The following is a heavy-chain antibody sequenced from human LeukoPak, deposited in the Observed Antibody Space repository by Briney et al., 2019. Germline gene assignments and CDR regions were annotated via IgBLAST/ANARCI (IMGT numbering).Heavy chain of an antibody. CDR3: AGFTFFRGVITFDY. Sequence: SETLSLTCTVSGGSISSSSYYWGWIRQPPGKGLEWSGSIYYSGSTYYNPSLKSRVTISVDTSKNQFSLKLSSVTAADTAVYSCAGFTFFRGVITFDYWGQGTLVTVSS. D-gene: IGHD3-10*01. CDR2: IYYSGST. CDR1: GGSISSSSYY. V-gene: IGHV4-39*01. J-gene: IGHJ4*02.